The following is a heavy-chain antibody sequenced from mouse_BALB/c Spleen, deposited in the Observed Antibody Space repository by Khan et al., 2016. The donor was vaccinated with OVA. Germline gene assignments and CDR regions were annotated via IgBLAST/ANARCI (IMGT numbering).Heavy chain of an antibody. J-gene: IGHJ2*01. Sequence: VQLKESGAELGRPGSSVKLSCKTTGNTFTSYGVKWVKQRPGQGLQWIGYIYPGNGYTEYNEKFQGKAILTSDTSSSTVYMQLRSLTSEDSAMSFCTTAYYRYYFDYWGPGTTLTVSS. CDR1: GNTFTSYG. CDR2: IYPGNGYT. CDR3: TTAYYRYYFDY. V-gene: IGHV1S134*01. D-gene: IGHD2-14*01.